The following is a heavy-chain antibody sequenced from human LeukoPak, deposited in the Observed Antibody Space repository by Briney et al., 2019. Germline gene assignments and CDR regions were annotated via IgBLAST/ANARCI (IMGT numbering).Heavy chain of an antibody. CDR1: GGSIRSYY. CDR2: IYYTGST. CDR3: EGDYYDGDSYHHFDY. Sequence: SETLSLTCRVSGGSIRSYYWSWIRQPPGKGLEWIGYIYYTGSTNYNASLKSRVTISVDTSRNQFSLRLTSVTPADMAVYYCEGDYYDGDSYHHFDYWGQGTMVTVSS. D-gene: IGHD2-21*01. V-gene: IGHV4-59*01. J-gene: IGHJ4*02.